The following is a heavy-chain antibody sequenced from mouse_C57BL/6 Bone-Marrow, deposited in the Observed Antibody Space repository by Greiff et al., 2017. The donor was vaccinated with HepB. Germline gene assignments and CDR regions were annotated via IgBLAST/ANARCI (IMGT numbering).Heavy chain of an antibody. Sequence: VQLQQSGAELVRPGSSVKLSCKASGYTFTSYWMHWVKQRPIQGLEWIGNIDPSDSETHYNQKFKDKATLTVDKSSSTAYMQLSSLTSEDSAVYYCASGYYYGSSYEYFDVWGTGTTVTVSS. CDR1: GYTFTSYW. CDR2: IDPSDSET. D-gene: IGHD1-1*01. J-gene: IGHJ1*03. CDR3: ASGYYYGSSYEYFDV. V-gene: IGHV1-52*01.